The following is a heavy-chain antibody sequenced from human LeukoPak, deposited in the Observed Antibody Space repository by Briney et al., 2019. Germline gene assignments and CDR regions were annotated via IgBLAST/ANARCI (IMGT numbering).Heavy chain of an antibody. CDR3: ARHYRIAAAGTPLGWFDP. CDR2: ISASGGST. V-gene: IGHV3-23*01. D-gene: IGHD6-13*01. Sequence: GGSLRLSCAGSGFTFSSYAMSWVRQAPGKGLEWVSAISASGGSTYYADSVKGRFTISRDNSKNTLYLQMNSLRAEDTAVYYCARHYRIAAAGTPLGWFDPWGQGTLVTVSP. J-gene: IGHJ5*02. CDR1: GFTFSSYA.